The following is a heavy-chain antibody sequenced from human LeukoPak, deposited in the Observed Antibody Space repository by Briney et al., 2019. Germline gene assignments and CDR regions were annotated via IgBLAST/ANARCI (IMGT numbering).Heavy chain of an antibody. J-gene: IGHJ4*02. CDR1: GFSLSTSGMG. V-gene: IGHV2-70*19. D-gene: IGHD5-12*01. CDR3: ARSAGYDSTPDY. Sequence: SPTLVKAIQILTLSFTFSGFSLSTSGMGVRWGLQPPGKALEWLTLIDWDGDENYSTSLKTRITISNDNSKNQVVLKMANMDPVDTAPYYCARSAGYDSTPDYWGQGTMVTVCS. CDR2: IDWDGDE.